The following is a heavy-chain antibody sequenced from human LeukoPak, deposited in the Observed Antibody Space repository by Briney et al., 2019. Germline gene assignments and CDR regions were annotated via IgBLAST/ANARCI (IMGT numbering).Heavy chain of an antibody. J-gene: IGHJ6*02. CDR3: VSTYGMDV. V-gene: IGHV3-9*01. CDR1: GFTFDDYA. D-gene: IGHD2-2*01. CDR2: ISWNSGSI. Sequence: GRSLRLSCAASGFTFDDYAMHWVRHAPGKGLEWVSGISWNSGSIGYADSVKGRFTISRDNAKNSLYLQMNSLRAEDTAVYYCVSTYGMDVWGQGTTVTVSS.